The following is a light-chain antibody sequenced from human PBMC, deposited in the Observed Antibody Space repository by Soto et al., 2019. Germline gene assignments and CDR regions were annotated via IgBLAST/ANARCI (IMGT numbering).Light chain of an antibody. Sequence: EIVLTQSPDTLSLSPKERATLSCRASLSVSSSYLAWYQQTPGQAPRLLIYGTSNRATGIPDRFSGSGSGTDFTLTISRLEPEDFAVYYCQQYGNSRWTFGQGTKVDIK. V-gene: IGKV3-20*01. J-gene: IGKJ1*01. CDR2: GTS. CDR3: QQYGNSRWT. CDR1: LSVSSSY.